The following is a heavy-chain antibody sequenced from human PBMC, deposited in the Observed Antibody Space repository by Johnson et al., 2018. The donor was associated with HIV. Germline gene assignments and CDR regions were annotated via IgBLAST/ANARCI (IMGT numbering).Heavy chain of an antibody. CDR3: ARGRDSTGDGGAFDI. D-gene: IGHD7-27*01. CDR2: IYSGGRT. J-gene: IGHJ3*02. CDR1: GFTVSSNY. V-gene: IGHV3-53*01. Sequence: VQLVESGGGLIQPGGSLRLSCAASGFTVSSNYMSWVRQAPGKGLEWVSVIYSGGRTYYADSVKGRFTISRDNAKNSTYRQMNSLRAEDTAVYYCARGRDSTGDGGAFDIWGQGTMVTVSS.